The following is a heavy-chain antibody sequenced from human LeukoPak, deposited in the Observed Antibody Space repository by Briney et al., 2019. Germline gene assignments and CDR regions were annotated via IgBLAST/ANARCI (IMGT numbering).Heavy chain of an antibody. Sequence: ASVTVSCKASGYTFTSYYMHWVRQAPGQGLEWMGLINPSGGSTIYAQKFQGRVTMTRDTSTSTVYMELSSLRSEDTAVYYCARVSYYYDSSGRVYYFDYWGQGTLVTVS. D-gene: IGHD3-22*01. CDR2: INPSGGST. V-gene: IGHV1-46*01. CDR1: GYTFTSYY. CDR3: ARVSYYYDSSGRVYYFDY. J-gene: IGHJ4*02.